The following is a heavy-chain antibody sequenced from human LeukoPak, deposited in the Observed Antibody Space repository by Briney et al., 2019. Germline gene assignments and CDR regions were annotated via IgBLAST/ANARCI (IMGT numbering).Heavy chain of an antibody. J-gene: IGHJ4*02. CDR2: IIPTLGIA. D-gene: IGHD3-22*01. CDR1: GGTFSSYT. V-gene: IGHV1-69*02. Sequence: SSVKLSCKASGGTFSSYTISWVRHAPGPGLERMWRIIPTLGIANYAQKFHGRVTITAVKSTSKAYMELSSLRSEATAVDYCARGTSGYYYFWGQGTLVTVSS. CDR3: ARGTSGYYYF.